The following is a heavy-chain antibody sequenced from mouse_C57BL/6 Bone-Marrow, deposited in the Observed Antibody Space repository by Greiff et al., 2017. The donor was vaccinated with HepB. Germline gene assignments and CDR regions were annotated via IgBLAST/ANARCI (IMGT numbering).Heavy chain of an antibody. Sequence: VQLQESGAELVRPGASVKLSCKASGYTFTDYYINWVKQRPGQGLEWIARIYPGSGNTYYNEKFKGKATLTAEKSSSTAYMQLSSLTSEDSAVYFCARDDYYGSSTFDYWGQGTTLTVSS. CDR1: GYTFTDYY. D-gene: IGHD1-1*01. V-gene: IGHV1-76*01. CDR3: ARDDYYGSSTFDY. CDR2: IYPGSGNT. J-gene: IGHJ2*01.